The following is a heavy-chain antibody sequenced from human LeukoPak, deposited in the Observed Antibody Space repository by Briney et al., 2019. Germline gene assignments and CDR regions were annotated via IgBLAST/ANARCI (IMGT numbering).Heavy chain of an antibody. CDR3: ARGTRGNNPIDY. Sequence: GSLRLSCAASGFTFSSYWMSWVRQAPGKGLEWIGYIYYSGSTNYNPSLKSRVTISVDTSKNQFSLKLSSVTAADTAVYYCARGTRGNNPIDYWGQGTLVTVSS. J-gene: IGHJ4*02. CDR2: IYYSGST. V-gene: IGHV4-59*01. D-gene: IGHD2-2*01. CDR1: GFTFSSYW.